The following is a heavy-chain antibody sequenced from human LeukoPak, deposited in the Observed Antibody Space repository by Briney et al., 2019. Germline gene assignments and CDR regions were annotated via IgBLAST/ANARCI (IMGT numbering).Heavy chain of an antibody. J-gene: IGHJ4*02. Sequence: GGSLRLSCAASGFTFSSYWMSWVRQAPGKGLEWMANIKQDGSEKYYVDSVKGRFTISRDNAQNSLHLQMNSLRAEDTAVYYCARLSSGWYGDFDYWGQGTLVTVSS. CDR1: GFTFSSYW. V-gene: IGHV3-7*03. D-gene: IGHD6-19*01. CDR3: ARLSSGWYGDFDY. CDR2: IKQDGSEK.